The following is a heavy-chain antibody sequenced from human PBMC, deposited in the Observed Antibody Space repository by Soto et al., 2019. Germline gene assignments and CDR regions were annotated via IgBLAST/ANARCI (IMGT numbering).Heavy chain of an antibody. V-gene: IGHV1-18*01. CDR1: GYRFETYG. CDR3: ARGNEVIRGVLDV. J-gene: IGHJ6*01. Sequence: QVQLVQSGAEVKKPGASVKVSCKASGYRFETYGMTWVRQAPGQGLEWLGWISAYSVDTYNAQKFQDRVTMTTDTATVTASMELRVLRSDDTAVYYCARGNEVIRGVLDVWGQGTTVTFAA. CDR2: ISAYSVDT. D-gene: IGHD2-21*01.